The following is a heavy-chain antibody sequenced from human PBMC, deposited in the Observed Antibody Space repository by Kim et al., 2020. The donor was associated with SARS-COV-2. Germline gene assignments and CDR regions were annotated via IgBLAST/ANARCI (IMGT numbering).Heavy chain of an antibody. J-gene: IGHJ6*02. Sequence: GESLKISCKASGYTFTNNWIAWVRQMPGKGLEWMGIIYPGDFDTRYSPSFQGQVTISADRSISTAYLQWSSLKTSDSAIYYCARRRVRRENYGMDVWGQGTTVTVSS. V-gene: IGHV5-51*01. CDR1: GYTFTNNW. CDR2: IYPGDFDT. D-gene: IGHD3-10*01. CDR3: ARRRVRRENYGMDV.